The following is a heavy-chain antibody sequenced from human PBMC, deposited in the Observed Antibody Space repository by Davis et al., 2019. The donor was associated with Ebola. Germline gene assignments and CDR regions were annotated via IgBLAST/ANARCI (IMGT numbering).Heavy chain of an antibody. CDR2: INHSGST. V-gene: IGHV4-34*01. J-gene: IGHJ4*02. CDR1: GCSFSGYY. CDR3: ERVRSSGWYRIFDY. D-gene: IGHD6-19*01. Sequence: SETLSLTCAAYGCSFSGYYWSWIRQPPGKGLEWIGEINHSGSTNYNPSLKSRVTMSVDTSKNQFSLKLGSVTAADTAVYYGERVRSSGWYRIFDYWGQGALVTVSS.